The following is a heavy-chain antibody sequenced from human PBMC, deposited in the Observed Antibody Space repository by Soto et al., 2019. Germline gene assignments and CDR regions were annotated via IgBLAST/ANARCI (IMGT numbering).Heavy chain of an antibody. CDR3: ARVKGWFDP. Sequence: SVTLSLTCAVSGGSISSSNWWSWVRQPPGKGLEWIGEINHSGSTNYNPSLKSRVTISVDTSKNQFSRKLSSVTAADTAVYYCARVKGWFDPWGQGTLVTVSS. J-gene: IGHJ5*02. V-gene: IGHV4-4*02. CDR2: INHSGST. CDR1: GGSISSSNW.